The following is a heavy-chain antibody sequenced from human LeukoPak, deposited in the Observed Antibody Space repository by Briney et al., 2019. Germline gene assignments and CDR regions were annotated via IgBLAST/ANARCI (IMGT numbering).Heavy chain of an antibody. CDR1: GGSVSSGSYY. V-gene: IGHV4-31*03. J-gene: IGHJ6*03. Sequence: PSETLSLTCTVSGGSVSSGSYYWSWVSQHPGKGLEWIGYIYYSGSTYYNPSLKSRVTISLDTSKNHFSLTLSSVTAADTAVYYCASALYYFYMDVWGKGTTVTVSS. CDR3: ASALYYFYMDV. CDR2: IYYSGST.